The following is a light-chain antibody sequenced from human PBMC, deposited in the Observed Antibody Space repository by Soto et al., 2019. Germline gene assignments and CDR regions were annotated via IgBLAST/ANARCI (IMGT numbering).Light chain of an antibody. J-gene: IGKJ2*01. Sequence: ESMLTQSPGTLSLSPGERATLSCRVSQSVDSRFLTWYQQKPGQTPRLLIYGASIRATGIPDRFSGSGSGTDFTLIISRVEPEDSAVYYCLQFGTSPPAFTFGQGTKLEI. CDR3: LQFGTSPPAFT. CDR2: GAS. V-gene: IGKV3-20*01. CDR1: QSVDSRF.